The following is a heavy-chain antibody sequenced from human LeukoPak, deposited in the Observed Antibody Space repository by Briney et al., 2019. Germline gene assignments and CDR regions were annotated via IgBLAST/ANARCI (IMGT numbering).Heavy chain of an antibody. Sequence: GGSLRLSCTASGFTFDNYAMSWFSQAPGKGLEWVGFIRSKIYGGTTEYAASVKGRFTISRDDSKSIAYLQMTSLKSEDTAVYYCVRYSGDADYWGQGTLVTVSS. CDR3: VRYSGDADY. CDR2: IRSKIYGGTT. V-gene: IGHV3-49*03. J-gene: IGHJ4*02. CDR1: GFTFDNYA. D-gene: IGHD5-12*01.